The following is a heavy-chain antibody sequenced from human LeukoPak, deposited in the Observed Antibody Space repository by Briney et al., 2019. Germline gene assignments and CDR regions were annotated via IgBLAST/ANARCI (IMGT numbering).Heavy chain of an antibody. D-gene: IGHD4-11*01. CDR1: GGTFSSYA. CDR3: ARELTVTPTLYYYYGLDV. CDR2: IIPILGIA. V-gene: IGHV1-69*04. J-gene: IGHJ6*02. Sequence: SVKVSCKASGGTFSSYAISWVRQAPGQGLEWMGRIIPILGIANYAQKFQGRVTITADKSTSTAYMELSSLRSEDTAVYYCARELTVTPTLYYYYGLDVWGQGTTVTVSS.